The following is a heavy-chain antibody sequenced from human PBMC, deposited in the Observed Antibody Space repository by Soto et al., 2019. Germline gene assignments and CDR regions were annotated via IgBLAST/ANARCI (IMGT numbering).Heavy chain of an antibody. J-gene: IGHJ6*02. CDR2: IYPGDSDT. V-gene: IGHV5-51*01. D-gene: IGHD6-13*01. CDR3: ARTAAAGKYYYGMVV. CDR1: GYSFTSCW. Sequence: GESLKISCKGSGYSFTSCWIGWVRQMPGKGLESMGIIYPGDSDTRYSPSFQGQVTISADKSISTAYLQWSSLKASDTAMYYCARTAAAGKYYYGMVVWGQGTTVTVSS.